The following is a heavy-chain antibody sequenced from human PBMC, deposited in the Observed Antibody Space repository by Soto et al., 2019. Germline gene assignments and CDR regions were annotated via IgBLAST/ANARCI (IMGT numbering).Heavy chain of an antibody. Sequence: HLVESGGNVVRPGGSLRLSCAASGFTFQDYAMSWVRQPPGKGLEWVANIHWNGGKIDYADSVKGRFTISRDNAENALYLQMNSLRAEDTAFYYCASSLSDWYFDLWGRGTLVTVSS. CDR2: IHWNGGKI. CDR1: GFTFQDYA. V-gene: IGHV3-20*04. J-gene: IGHJ2*01. CDR3: ASSLSDWYFDL.